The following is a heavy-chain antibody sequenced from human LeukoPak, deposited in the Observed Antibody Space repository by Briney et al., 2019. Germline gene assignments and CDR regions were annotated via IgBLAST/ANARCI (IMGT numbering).Heavy chain of an antibody. J-gene: IGHJ4*02. V-gene: IGHV1-18*01. D-gene: IGHD3-22*01. CDR2: ISAYNGNT. CDR3: ARAPPDYYDSSGYYYAQGFDY. Sequence: ASVKVSCKASGYTFTSYGISWVRQAPGQGLEWMGWISAYNGNTNYAQKLQGRVTVTTDTSTSTAYMELRSLRSDDTAVYYCARAPPDYYDSSGYYYAQGFDYWGQGTLVTVSS. CDR1: GYTFTSYG.